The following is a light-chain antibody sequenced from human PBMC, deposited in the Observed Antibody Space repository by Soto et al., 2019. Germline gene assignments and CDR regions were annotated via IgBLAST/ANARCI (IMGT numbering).Light chain of an antibody. J-gene: IGKJ2*01. CDR1: QDISNY. V-gene: IGKV1-33*01. CDR2: DAS. CDR3: QQYDNLPPRT. Sequence: DIQMTQSPSSLSASVGDRVTITCQASQDISNYLNWYQQKPGKAPKLLIYDASNLETGVPSRFSGSGSGTHFTFTISSLQPEDIATYYCQQYDNLPPRTFGQGTKLEIK.